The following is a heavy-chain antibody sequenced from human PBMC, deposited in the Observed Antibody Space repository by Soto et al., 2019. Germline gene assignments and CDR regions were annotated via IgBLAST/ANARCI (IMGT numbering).Heavy chain of an antibody. Sequence: QVQLVQSGAEVKKPGSSVKVSCKASGGTFSSYAISWVRQAPGQGLEWMGGIIPIFGTANYAQKFQGRVTITADKSTSTAYMEVSSLRSEDTAVYYCARVRGIVVVPAARNNWFDPWGQGTLVTVSS. D-gene: IGHD2-2*01. CDR3: ARVRGIVVVPAARNNWFDP. CDR2: IIPIFGTA. CDR1: GGTFSSYA. J-gene: IGHJ5*02. V-gene: IGHV1-69*06.